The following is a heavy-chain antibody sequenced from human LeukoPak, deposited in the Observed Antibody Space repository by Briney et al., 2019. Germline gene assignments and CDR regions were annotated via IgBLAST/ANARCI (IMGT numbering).Heavy chain of an antibody. CDR1: GGSINSGSYY. V-gene: IGHV4-61*02. CDR2: IYTSGSI. D-gene: IGHD1-26*01. CDR3: AGGGGGVGVTTVDI. J-gene: IGHJ3*02. Sequence: SQTLSLTCTVSGGSINSGSYYWSWIRQSAGKGLEWIGRIYTSGSIHYNPSLKSRVTISLDTSKNQFSLNLNSVTAAEPAVDYCAGGGGGVGVTTVDIWSQGTMVTVSS.